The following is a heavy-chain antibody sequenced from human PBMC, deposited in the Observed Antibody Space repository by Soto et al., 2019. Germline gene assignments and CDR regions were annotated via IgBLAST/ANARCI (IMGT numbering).Heavy chain of an antibody. CDR3: AKARNAYDSSGYSGY. CDR2: ISGSGGST. D-gene: IGHD3-22*01. CDR1: GFTFSSYA. Sequence: GGSLRLSCAASGFTFSSYAMSWVRQAPGKGLEWVSAISGSGGSTYYADSVKGRFTISRDNSKNTLYLQMNSLRAEDTAVYYCAKARNAYDSSGYSGYWGQGTLVTVSS. V-gene: IGHV3-23*01. J-gene: IGHJ4*02.